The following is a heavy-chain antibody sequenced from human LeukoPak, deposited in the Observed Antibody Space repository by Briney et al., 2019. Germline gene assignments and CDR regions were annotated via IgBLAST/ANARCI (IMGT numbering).Heavy chain of an antibody. Sequence: GASVKVSCKASGYTFTSYGISWVRQAPGQGLEWMGWISAYNGNTNYAQKLQGRVTMTTDTSTSTAYMELRSLRSDDTAVYYCARVRAEQYGRYCSSTSCPAPFDYWGQGTLVTVSS. D-gene: IGHD2-2*01. V-gene: IGHV1-18*01. CDR1: GYTFTSYG. CDR2: ISAYNGNT. CDR3: ARVRAEQYGRYCSSTSCPAPFDY. J-gene: IGHJ4*02.